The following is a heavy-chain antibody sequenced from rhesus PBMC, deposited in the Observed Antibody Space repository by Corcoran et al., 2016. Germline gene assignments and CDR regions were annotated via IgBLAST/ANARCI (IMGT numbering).Heavy chain of an antibody. CDR3: ARGGGSWDRFDV. J-gene: IGHJ5-1*01. CDR2: IYGSGGST. Sequence: QVQLQESGPGLVKPSETLSLTCAVSGGSISSNYWRWIRQPPGKGLECSGRIYGSGGSTDYNPSLKSRVTISTDTYKNQFSLKLSSVTAADTAVYYCARGGGSWDRFDVWGPGVLVTVAS. D-gene: IGHD6-25*01. V-gene: IGHV4-160*01. CDR1: GGSISSNY.